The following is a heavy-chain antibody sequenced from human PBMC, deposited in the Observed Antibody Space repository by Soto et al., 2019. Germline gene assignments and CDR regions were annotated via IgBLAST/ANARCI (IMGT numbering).Heavy chain of an antibody. V-gene: IGHV4-31*03. Sequence: QVQLQESGPGLVKPSQTLSLTCTVSGGSISSGGYYWSWIRQHPGKGLEWIGYIYYSGSTYYNPSLKSRVTLSVATSKNQFSLKLSSVTAADTAVYYCARSRYCSGGSCYWFDPWGQGTLVTVSS. J-gene: IGHJ5*02. CDR3: ARSRYCSGGSCYWFDP. CDR1: GGSISSGGYY. CDR2: IYYSGST. D-gene: IGHD2-15*01.